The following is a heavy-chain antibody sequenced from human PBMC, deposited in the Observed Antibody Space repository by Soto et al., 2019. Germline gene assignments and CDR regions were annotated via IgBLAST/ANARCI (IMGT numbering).Heavy chain of an antibody. CDR1: GGSISSSSYY. CDR2: IYYSAST. Sequence: SETLSLTCTVSGGSISSSSYYWGWIRQPPGKGLEWIGSIYYSASTYYNPSLKSRVTISVDTSKNQFSLKLSDVTAADTAVYYCARHLTYCSGGSCYSVDAFDIWGQGTMVTVSS. CDR3: ARHLTYCSGGSCYSVDAFDI. D-gene: IGHD2-15*01. V-gene: IGHV4-39*01. J-gene: IGHJ3*02.